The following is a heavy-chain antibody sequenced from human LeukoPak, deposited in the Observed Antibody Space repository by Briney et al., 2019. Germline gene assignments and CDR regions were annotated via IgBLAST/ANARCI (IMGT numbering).Heavy chain of an antibody. J-gene: IGHJ4*02. V-gene: IGHV4-31*03. Sequence: SETLSLTCTVSGGSISSGGYYWSWIRQHPGKGLEWIGYIYYSGSTYYNPSLKSRVTISVDTSKNQFSLKLSPVTAADTAVYYCARHRYDGSGSKYYYFDYWGQGTLVTVSS. D-gene: IGHD3-22*01. CDR2: IYYSGST. CDR1: GGSISSGGYY. CDR3: ARHRYDGSGSKYYYFDY.